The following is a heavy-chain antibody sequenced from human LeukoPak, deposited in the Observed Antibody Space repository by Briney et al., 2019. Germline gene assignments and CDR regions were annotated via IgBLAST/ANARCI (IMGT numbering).Heavy chain of an antibody. CDR1: GFTFGDYA. CDR3: TRDGNRLSGSYNQFDY. J-gene: IGHJ4*02. D-gene: IGHD1-26*01. V-gene: IGHV3-49*03. CDR2: IRSKAYGGTT. Sequence: GGSLRLSCTASGFTFGDYAMSWFRQAPGKGLEWVGFIRSKAYGGTTEYAASVKGRFTISRDDSKSIAYLQMNSLKTEDTAVYYCTRDGNRLSGSYNQFDYWGQGTLVTVSS.